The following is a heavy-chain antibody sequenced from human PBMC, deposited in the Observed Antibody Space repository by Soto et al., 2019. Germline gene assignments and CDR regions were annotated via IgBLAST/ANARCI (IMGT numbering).Heavy chain of an antibody. D-gene: IGHD2-15*01. Sequence: GGSLRLSCAASGFTFSSFNMNWVRQAPGKGLEWVSFVTSGGGTIYYADPVKGGFTISRDNAKDSLYLQMNSLRAEDTAVYYCARRLGYCSGGSCPTDYWGQGTLVTVSS. J-gene: IGHJ4*02. CDR1: GFTFSSFN. V-gene: IGHV3-48*01. CDR3: ARRLGYCSGGSCPTDY. CDR2: VTSGGGTI.